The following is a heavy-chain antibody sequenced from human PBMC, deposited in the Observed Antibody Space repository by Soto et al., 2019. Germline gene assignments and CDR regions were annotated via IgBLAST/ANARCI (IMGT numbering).Heavy chain of an antibody. V-gene: IGHV4-39*01. CDR2: IYYSGNT. Sequence: SETLSLTCTVSGGSISSSSYYWGWIRQPPGKGLERIGSIYYSGNTYSTPSPRVRVTISVYTAKNQFPLKLSSVTAADTAVYYCARLGSHYGSGGYYRNNGNWFDPWGQGTLVTVSS. CDR1: GGSISSSSYY. CDR3: ARLGSHYGSGGYYRNNGNWFDP. D-gene: IGHD3-10*01. J-gene: IGHJ5*02.